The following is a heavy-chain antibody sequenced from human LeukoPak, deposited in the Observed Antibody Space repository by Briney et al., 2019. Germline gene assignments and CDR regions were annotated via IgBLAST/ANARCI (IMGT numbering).Heavy chain of an antibody. J-gene: IGHJ4*01. D-gene: IGHD6-19*01. CDR2: IGGDGSVT. V-gene: IGHV3-74*01. CDR3: ARYSSPSGGASHYLDY. Sequence: GGSLRLSCTASGFSLRNYWMHWVRQAPGKRLVWISRIGGDGSVTNYADSVQGRFVISRDNAKNILYLQINSLRSEDTAVYYCARYSSPSGGASHYLDYWGHGTLVTVSS. CDR1: GFSLRNYW.